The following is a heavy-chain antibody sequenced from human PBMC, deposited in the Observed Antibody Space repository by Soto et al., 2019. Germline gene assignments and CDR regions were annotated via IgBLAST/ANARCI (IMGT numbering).Heavy chain of an antibody. V-gene: IGHV1-18*01. Sequence: ASVKVSCKASGYTFTSYGISWVRQAPGQGLEWMGWISAYNGNTSYAQKLQGRVTMTTDTSTSTAYMELRSLRSDDTAVYYCARDSAYDFWSGYLYYYYYYGMDVWGQGTTVTVSS. D-gene: IGHD3-3*01. CDR3: ARDSAYDFWSGYLYYYYYYGMDV. CDR1: GYTFTSYG. J-gene: IGHJ6*02. CDR2: ISAYNGNT.